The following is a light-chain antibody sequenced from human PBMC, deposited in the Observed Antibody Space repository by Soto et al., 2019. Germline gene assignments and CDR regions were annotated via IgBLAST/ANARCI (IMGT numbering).Light chain of an antibody. Sequence: EIVLTQSPGTLSLSPGERATLSCRASQSINAGWLAWFQQRPGQAPRLLIYGASNRAACIPDRFSGSGSGTGFTLTISRLEPEDFAVYYCQHYGSPPPFTFGPGTKV. CDR1: QSINAGW. CDR2: GAS. J-gene: IGKJ3*01. CDR3: QHYGSPPPFT. V-gene: IGKV3-20*01.